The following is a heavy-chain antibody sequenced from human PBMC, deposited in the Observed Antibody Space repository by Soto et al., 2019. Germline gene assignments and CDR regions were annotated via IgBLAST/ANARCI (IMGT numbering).Heavy chain of an antibody. CDR1: GFTFSSYE. V-gene: IGHV3-48*03. CDR2: ISSSGSTI. J-gene: IGHJ3*02. D-gene: IGHD5-12*01. Sequence: EVQLVESGGGLVQPGGSLRLSCAASGFTFSSYEMNWVRQAPGKGLEWVSYISSSGSTIYYADSVKGRFTISRDNSKNTLYLQMNSLRAEDTAVYFCAKPQSGGYNYIEAFDIWGQGTMVTVSS. CDR3: AKPQSGGYNYIEAFDI.